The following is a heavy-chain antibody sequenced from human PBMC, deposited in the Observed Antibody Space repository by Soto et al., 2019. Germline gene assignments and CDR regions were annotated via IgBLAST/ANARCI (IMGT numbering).Heavy chain of an antibody. CDR2: IKSKSDGGTI. CDR3: CIGLHR. J-gene: IGHJ4*02. Sequence: EVQLVESGGGLVKPGGSLRLSCAASGFTFNNAWMNWVRQAPGKGLEWVGRIKSKSDGGTIDYAASVKGRFIISRDDSKNTLYLQMDSLKTEDTALYYCCIGLHRWGQGTLLTVSS. CDR1: GFTFNNAW. V-gene: IGHV3-15*07.